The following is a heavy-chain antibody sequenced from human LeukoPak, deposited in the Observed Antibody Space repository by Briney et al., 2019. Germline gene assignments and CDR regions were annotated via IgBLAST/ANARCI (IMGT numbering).Heavy chain of an antibody. J-gene: IGHJ3*01. CDR1: GFTVRSHF. Sequence: PGGSLRLSCAVSGFTVRSHFMAWVRQAPGKGLEWVSVLDTGGATHYADSVKGRFTTSRDNTWNTLFLQMNSLRDEDTAVYYCAREFRDAFDVWGQGTRVTVSS. V-gene: IGHV3-53*01. D-gene: IGHD3-10*01. CDR2: LDTGGAT. CDR3: AREFRDAFDV.